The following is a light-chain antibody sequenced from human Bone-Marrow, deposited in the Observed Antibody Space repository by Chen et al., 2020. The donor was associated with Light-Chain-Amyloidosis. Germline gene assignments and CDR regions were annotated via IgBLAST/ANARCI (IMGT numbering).Light chain of an antibody. CDR1: TSDVGRSNY. V-gene: IGLV2-14*01. J-gene: IGLJ1*01. CDR3: SSYGSSSPLN. CDR2: DVS. Sequence: QSALTQPASVSGSPGQSITISCTGTTSDVGRSNYVSWYQQHPGEVPKLMIYDVSNRPSGVSDRFSGSKSGNTASLTISGLQAEDEADYYCSSYGSSSPLNFGTGTKVTVL.